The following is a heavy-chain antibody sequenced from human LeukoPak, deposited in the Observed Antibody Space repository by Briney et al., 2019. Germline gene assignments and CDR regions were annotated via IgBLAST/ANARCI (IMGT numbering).Heavy chain of an antibody. V-gene: IGHV3-23*01. D-gene: IGHD6-6*01. Sequence: GGSLRLSCAASEFPFRNYAMSWVRQAPGKGLEWVSAITSGGGDTFHADSVKGRFTISRDNSRNTLFLQMYSLRVEDTAVYYCAKRSSSSRPYYFDYWGQGTLVTVSS. CDR2: ITSGGGDT. CDR3: AKRSSSSRPYYFDY. J-gene: IGHJ4*02. CDR1: EFPFRNYA.